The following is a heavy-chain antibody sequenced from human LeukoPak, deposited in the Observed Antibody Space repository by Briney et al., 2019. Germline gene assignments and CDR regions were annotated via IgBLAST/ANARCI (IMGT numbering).Heavy chain of an antibody. J-gene: IGHJ4*02. V-gene: IGHV3-30*03. CDR2: ISYDGSNK. Sequence: PGGSLRLSCAASGFSFSSYGMHWVRQAPGKGLEWVAVISYDGSNKYYADSVKGRFTISRDNSKSTLYLQMNSLRAEDTAVYYCARDWYHAIDYWGQGTLVTVSS. CDR1: GFSFSSYG. D-gene: IGHD2-2*01. CDR3: ARDWYHAIDY.